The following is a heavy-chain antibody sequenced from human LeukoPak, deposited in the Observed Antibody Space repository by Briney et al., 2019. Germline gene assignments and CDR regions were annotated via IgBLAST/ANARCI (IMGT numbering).Heavy chain of an antibody. V-gene: IGHV4-34*01. CDR2: INHSGST. CDR3: ARGRSFRTLPFDY. Sequence: SETLSLTCAVYGGSFSGYYWSWIRQPPGKGLEWIGEINHSGSTNYNPSLKSRVTISVDTSKSQFSLKLSSVTAADTAVYYCARGRSFRTLPFDYWGQGTLVTVSS. CDR1: GGSFSGYY. J-gene: IGHJ4*02. D-gene: IGHD1-14*01.